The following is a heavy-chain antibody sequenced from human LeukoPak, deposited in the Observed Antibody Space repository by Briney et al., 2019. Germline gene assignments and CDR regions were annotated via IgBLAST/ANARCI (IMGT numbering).Heavy chain of an antibody. CDR2: IYHSGST. J-gene: IGHJ6*03. Sequence: SETLSLTCTVSGGSISSSSYYWGWIRQPPGKGLEWIGSIYHSGSTYYNPSLKSRVTISVDTSKNQFSLKLSSVTAADTAVYYCARIPYYMDVWGKGTTVTVSS. V-gene: IGHV4-39*07. CDR1: GGSISSSSYY. CDR3: ARIPYYMDV.